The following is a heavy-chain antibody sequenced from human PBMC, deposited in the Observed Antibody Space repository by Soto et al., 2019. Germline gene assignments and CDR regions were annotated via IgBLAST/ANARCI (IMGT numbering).Heavy chain of an antibody. CDR3: ARREAGPGSWFDP. CDR2: VYHSGKT. CDR1: AGSLNTDS. J-gene: IGHJ5*02. D-gene: IGHD6-19*01. V-gene: IGHV4-59*08. Sequence: PSETLSLTCTLSAGSLNTDSRTWSWIRNPPRKSMELSGYVYHSGKTVYIPSLKSRVTISVDTSKNQFSLRLESVTATDTAVYFCARREAGPGSWFDPWGQGTLVTVSA.